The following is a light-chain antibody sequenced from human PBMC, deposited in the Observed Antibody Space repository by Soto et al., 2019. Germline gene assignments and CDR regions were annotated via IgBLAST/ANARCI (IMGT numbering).Light chain of an antibody. CDR3: QQRSDSIT. V-gene: IGKV3-11*01. CDR1: HSVTTH. Sequence: EIVLTQSPATLSLSPLEIATLSFWASHSVTTHLAWFQQRPGQTPRLLIYDASTRAPGIPARFSGRGSGADFTLTISSLEPEDFAVYYCQQRSDSITFGQGTRLEIK. J-gene: IGKJ5*01. CDR2: DAS.